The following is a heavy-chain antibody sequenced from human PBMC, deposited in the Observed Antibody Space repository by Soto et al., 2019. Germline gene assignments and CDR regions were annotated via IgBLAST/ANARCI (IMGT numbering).Heavy chain of an antibody. D-gene: IGHD3-9*01. J-gene: IGHJ4*02. V-gene: IGHV3-73*01. Sequence: GGSLRLSCAASGFTFSGSAMHWVRQASGKGLEWVGRIRSKANSYATAYAASVKGRFTISRDDSKNTAYLQMNSLKTEDTAVYYCTRHVGADPSLLTYWGQGTLVTVSS. CDR3: TRHVGADPSLLTY. CDR2: IRSKANSYAT. CDR1: GFTFSGSA.